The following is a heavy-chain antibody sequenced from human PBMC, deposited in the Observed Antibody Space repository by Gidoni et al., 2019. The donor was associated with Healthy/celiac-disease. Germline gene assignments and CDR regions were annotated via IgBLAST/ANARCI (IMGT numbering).Heavy chain of an antibody. Sequence: QVQLVESGGGVVQPGRFLRLSCAASGFTFSSYAMHWVRQAPGKGLEWVAVISYDGSNKYYADSVKGRFTISRDNSKNTLYLQMNSLRAEDTAVYYCAREIEVGGSVYFDYWGQGTLVTVSS. CDR3: AREIEVGGSVYFDY. J-gene: IGHJ4*02. CDR2: ISYDGSNK. D-gene: IGHD3-10*01. V-gene: IGHV3-30-3*01. CDR1: GFTFSSYA.